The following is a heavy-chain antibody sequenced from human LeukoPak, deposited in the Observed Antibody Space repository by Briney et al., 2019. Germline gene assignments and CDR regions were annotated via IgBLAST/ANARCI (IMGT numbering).Heavy chain of an antibody. V-gene: IGHV1-69*04. CDR2: IIPILGVP. D-gene: IGHD2-8*01. CDR1: RGTFISYT. Sequence: ASVKDSCKASRGTFISYTISWVRPAPGRGRGWVGRIIPILGVPHYAQKFQGRVTITADKSTSSAYMELSSVKSEDTDVYYCARDRGDGVFDYWGQGTLVTVSS. CDR3: ARDRGDGVFDY. J-gene: IGHJ4*02.